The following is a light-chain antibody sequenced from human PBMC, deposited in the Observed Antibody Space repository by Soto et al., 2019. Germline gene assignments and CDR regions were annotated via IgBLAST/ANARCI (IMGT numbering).Light chain of an antibody. Sequence: DIQMTQSPSTLSASVGDRVTITCRASQSISDWLAWYQQKAGTAPKLLISGASTLQSGVQSRFSGMRSGTEFTLTVSSLQPDDFATYYCQQYNDSFPYTFGQGTKLEIK. V-gene: IGKV1-5*03. J-gene: IGKJ2*01. CDR1: QSISDW. CDR3: QQYNDSFPYT. CDR2: GAS.